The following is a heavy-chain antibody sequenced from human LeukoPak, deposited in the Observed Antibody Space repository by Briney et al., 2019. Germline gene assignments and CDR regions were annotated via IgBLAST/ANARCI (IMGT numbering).Heavy chain of an antibody. CDR1: GGSISSYY. J-gene: IGHJ5*02. V-gene: IGHV4-59*01. Sequence: PSETLSLTCTVSGGSISSYYWSWIRQPPGKGLEWIGYIYYSGSTNYNPSLKSRVTISVDTSKNQSSLKLSSVTAAGTAVYYCARVSGYGDYEGGWFDPWGQGTLVTVSS. CDR2: IYYSGST. D-gene: IGHD4-17*01. CDR3: ARVSGYGDYEGGWFDP.